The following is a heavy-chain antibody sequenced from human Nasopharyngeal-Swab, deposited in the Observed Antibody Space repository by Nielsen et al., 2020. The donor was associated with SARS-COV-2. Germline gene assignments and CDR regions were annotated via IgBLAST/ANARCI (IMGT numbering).Heavy chain of an antibody. Sequence: GESLKISCAASGFTFSSYAMSWVRQAPGKGLEWVSAISGSGGSTYYADSVKGRFTISRDNSKNTLYLQMNSLRAEDTAVYYCARGYYYDSSGYYYGYYYYYGMDVWGQGTTVTVSS. J-gene: IGHJ6*02. CDR2: ISGSGGST. D-gene: IGHD3-22*01. V-gene: IGHV3-23*01. CDR1: GFTFSSYA. CDR3: ARGYYYDSSGYYYGYYYYYGMDV.